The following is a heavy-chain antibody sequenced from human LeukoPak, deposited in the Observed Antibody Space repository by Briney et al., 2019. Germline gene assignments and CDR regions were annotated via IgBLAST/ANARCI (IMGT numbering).Heavy chain of an antibody. Sequence: PGGSLRLSCAASGFIFSTYAMNWVRQAPGKVLEWVSTISGSGGSTYYADSVKGRFTISRDNARNSLYLQMGGLTGDDTAIYYCAKDPGDKAIDRWFDPWGQGTLVTVSS. CDR1: GFIFSTYA. J-gene: IGHJ5*02. D-gene: IGHD3-10*01. CDR3: AKDPGDKAIDRWFDP. V-gene: IGHV3-23*01. CDR2: ISGSGGST.